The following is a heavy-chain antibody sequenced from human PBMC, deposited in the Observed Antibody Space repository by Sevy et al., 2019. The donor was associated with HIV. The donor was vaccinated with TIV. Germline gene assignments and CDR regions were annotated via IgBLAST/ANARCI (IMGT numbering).Heavy chain of an antibody. CDR1: GGSISSYY. CDR2: IHYRGST. CDR3: ARYDILTGHSDVFDI. Sequence: SDTLSLTCTVSGGSISSYYWSWIRQPPGKGLEWIGHIHYRGSTTYNPSLKSRVTISVDTSKIYFSLRLNFVTAADTDVYYCARYDILTGHSDVFDIWGQGTMVTVSS. J-gene: IGHJ3*02. D-gene: IGHD3-9*01. V-gene: IGHV4-59*13.